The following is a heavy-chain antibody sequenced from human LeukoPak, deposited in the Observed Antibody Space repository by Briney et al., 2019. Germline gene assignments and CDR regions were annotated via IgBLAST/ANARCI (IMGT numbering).Heavy chain of an antibody. V-gene: IGHV3-48*01. CDR1: GFTFSSYW. CDR2: ISSSSSTI. J-gene: IGHJ5*02. Sequence: GGSLRLSCAASGFTFSSYWMNWVRQVPGKGLEWVSYISSSSSTIYYADSVKGRFTISRDNAKNSLYLQMNSLRAEDTAVYYCARTAYPVMTTVTSESGGWFDPWGQGTLVTVSS. CDR3: ARTAYPVMTTVTSESGGWFDP. D-gene: IGHD4-11*01.